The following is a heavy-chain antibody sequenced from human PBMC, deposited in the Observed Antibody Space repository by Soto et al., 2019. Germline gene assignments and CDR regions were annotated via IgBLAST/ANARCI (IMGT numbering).Heavy chain of an antibody. D-gene: IGHD2-2*02. CDR2: IYSGGST. Sequence: SLRLSCAASGFTVSNNYMSWVRQAPGKGLEWVSLIYSGGSTFYADSVKGRFTISRDNSKNTLFLQMNSLRAEDTAVYFCATYTSLDYWGQGTLVTVSS. V-gene: IGHV3-53*01. CDR3: ATYTSLDY. J-gene: IGHJ4*02. CDR1: GFTVSNNY.